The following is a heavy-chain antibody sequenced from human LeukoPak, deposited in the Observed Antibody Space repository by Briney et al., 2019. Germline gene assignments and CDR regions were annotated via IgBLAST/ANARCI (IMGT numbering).Heavy chain of an antibody. Sequence: PSETLSLTCTVSSGSISSSSYYWGWIRQPPGKGLEWIGSIYYSGSTYYNPSLKSRVTISVDTSKNQFSLKLSSVTAADTAVYYCARRVGSGFWYFDLWGRGTLVTVSS. CDR2: IYYSGST. CDR3: ARRVGSGFWYFDL. CDR1: SGSISSSSYY. D-gene: IGHD3-22*01. V-gene: IGHV4-39*01. J-gene: IGHJ2*01.